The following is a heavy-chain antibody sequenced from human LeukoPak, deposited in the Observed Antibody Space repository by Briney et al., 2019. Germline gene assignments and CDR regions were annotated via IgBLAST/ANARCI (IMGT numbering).Heavy chain of an antibody. V-gene: IGHV3-9*03. CDR3: AKISAAGYFDY. CDR1: GFTFDDYA. J-gene: IGHJ4*02. CDR2: ISWNSGSI. D-gene: IGHD1-26*01. Sequence: GGSLRLSCVASGFTFDDYAMHWVRQAPGKGLEWVSGISWNSGSIGYADSVKGRFTISRDNAKNSLYLQMNSLRAEDMALYYCAKISAAGYFDYWGQGTLVTVSS.